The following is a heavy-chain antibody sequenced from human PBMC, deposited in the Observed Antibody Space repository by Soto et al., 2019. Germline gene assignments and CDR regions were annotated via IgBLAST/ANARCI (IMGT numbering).Heavy chain of an antibody. CDR3: TRGETEDSLLWFGESTFDY. Sequence: GGSLRLSCAASGFTFSGSAMHWVRQASGKGLEWVGRIRSKANSYATAYAASVKGRFTISRDDSKNTAYLQMNSLKTEDTAVYYCTRGETEDSLLWFGESTFDYWGQGTLVTVSS. D-gene: IGHD3-10*01. J-gene: IGHJ4*02. CDR2: IRSKANSYAT. CDR1: GFTFSGSA. V-gene: IGHV3-73*01.